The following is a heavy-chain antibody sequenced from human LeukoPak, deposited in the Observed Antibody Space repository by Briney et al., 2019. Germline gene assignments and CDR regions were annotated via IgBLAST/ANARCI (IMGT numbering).Heavy chain of an antibody. CDR2: ISGSGGST. CDR1: GFTFSSYA. J-gene: IGHJ4*02. V-gene: IGHV3-23*01. CDR3: ARAVYYDSGWDY. Sequence: PGGSLRLSCAASGFTFSSYAMSWVRQAPGKGLEWVSAISGSGGSTYYADSVKGRFTISRDNAKNSLYLQMNSLRAEDTAVYYCARAVYYDSGWDYWGQVTLVTVSS. D-gene: IGHD3-22*01.